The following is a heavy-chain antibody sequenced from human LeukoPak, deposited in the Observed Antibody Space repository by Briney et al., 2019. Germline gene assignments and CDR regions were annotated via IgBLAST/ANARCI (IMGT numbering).Heavy chain of an antibody. J-gene: IGHJ4*02. CDR3: TMTTVTTSSDY. V-gene: IGHV1-69*06. CDR1: GGTFSSYA. Sequence: SVKVSCKASGGTFSSYAISWVRQAPGQGLEWMGGIIPIFGTANYAQKFQGRVTITADKSTSTAYMELSSLTSEDTAVYYCTMTTVTTSSDYWGQGTLVTVSS. D-gene: IGHD4-17*01. CDR2: IIPIFGTA.